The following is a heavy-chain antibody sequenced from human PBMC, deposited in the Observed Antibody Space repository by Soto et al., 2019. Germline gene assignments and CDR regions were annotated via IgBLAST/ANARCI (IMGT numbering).Heavy chain of an antibody. CDR2: INPNSGGT. CDR3: AMKGYCSGGSCYYNDAFDI. D-gene: IGHD2-15*01. J-gene: IGHJ3*02. V-gene: IGHV1-2*04. CDR1: GYTFTGYY. Sequence: ASVKVSCKASGYTFTGYYMHWVRQAPGQGLEWMGWINPNSGGTNYAQKFQGWVTMTRDTSISTAYMELSRLRSDDTAVYYCAMKGYCSGGSCYYNDAFDIWGQGTMVTVSS.